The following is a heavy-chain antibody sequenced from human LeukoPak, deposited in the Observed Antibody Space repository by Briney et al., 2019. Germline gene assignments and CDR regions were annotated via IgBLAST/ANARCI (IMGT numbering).Heavy chain of an antibody. Sequence: GGSLRLSCTASGFTFGDYIMNWVRQAPGKGLEWVGFTRSKAYGGTTEYAASVKGRFTISRDDSKSIAYLQMKSLKTEDTGVYYCTRSRSIFGVVITPNDYWGQGTLVTVSS. CDR1: GFTFGDYI. CDR3: TRSRSIFGVVITPNDY. D-gene: IGHD3-3*01. CDR2: TRSKAYGGTT. J-gene: IGHJ4*02. V-gene: IGHV3-49*04.